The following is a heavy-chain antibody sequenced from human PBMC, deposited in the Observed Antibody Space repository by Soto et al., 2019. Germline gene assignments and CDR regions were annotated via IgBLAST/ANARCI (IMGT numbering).Heavy chain of an antibody. CDR2: IRKDGSET. Sequence: EVQLVESGGGLVQPGGSLRLSCAASGFSFSSYWMNWVRQAPGMGLEWLAIIRKDGSETHYLDSVKGRFTISRDTANNSLFLQMNSLRADDTAVYYCVGGAGWELDYWGQGTLVTVSS. D-gene: IGHD1-26*01. V-gene: IGHV3-7*03. CDR3: VGGAGWELDY. J-gene: IGHJ4*02. CDR1: GFSFSSYW.